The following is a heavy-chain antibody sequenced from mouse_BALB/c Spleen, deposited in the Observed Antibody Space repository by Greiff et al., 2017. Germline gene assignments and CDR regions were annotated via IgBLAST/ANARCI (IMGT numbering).Heavy chain of an antibody. CDR3: ARNGYEGAY. CDR2: IYPGDGDT. V-gene: IGHV1-87*01. D-gene: IGHD2-2*01. CDR1: GYTFTSYW. Sequence: VQLQQSGAELARPGASVKLSCKASGYTFTSYWMQWVKQRPGQGLEWIGAIYPGDGDTRYTQKFKGKATLTADKSSSTAYMQLSSLASEDSAVYYCARNGYEGAYWGQGTLVTVSA. J-gene: IGHJ3*01.